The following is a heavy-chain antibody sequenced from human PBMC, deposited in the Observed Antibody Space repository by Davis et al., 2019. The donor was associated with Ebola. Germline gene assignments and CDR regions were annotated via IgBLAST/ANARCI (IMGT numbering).Heavy chain of an antibody. D-gene: IGHD6-13*01. J-gene: IGHJ6*02. CDR1: GFTFDDYA. Sequence: GGSLRLSCAASGFTFDDYAMHWVRQAPGKGLEWFSGISWNSGSIGYADSVKGRFTISRDNTKNSLYLQMNSLRAEDTALYYCAKELSSSWDIYYYGMDVWGQGTTVTVSS. CDR3: AKELSSSWDIYYYGMDV. CDR2: ISWNSGSI. V-gene: IGHV3-9*01.